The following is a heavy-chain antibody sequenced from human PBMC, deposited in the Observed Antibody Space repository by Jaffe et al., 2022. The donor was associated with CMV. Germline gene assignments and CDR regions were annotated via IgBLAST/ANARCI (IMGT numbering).Heavy chain of an antibody. CDR2: IYYSGST. Sequence: QVQLQESGPGLVKPSETLSLTCTVSGGSISSYYWSWIRQPPGKGLEWIGYIYYSGSTNYNPSLKSRVTISVDTSKNQFSLKLSSVTAADTAVYYCARDNWNYVLDYWGQGTLVTVSS. CDR3: ARDNWNYVLDY. V-gene: IGHV4-59*01. D-gene: IGHD1-7*01. CDR1: GGSISSYY. J-gene: IGHJ4*02.